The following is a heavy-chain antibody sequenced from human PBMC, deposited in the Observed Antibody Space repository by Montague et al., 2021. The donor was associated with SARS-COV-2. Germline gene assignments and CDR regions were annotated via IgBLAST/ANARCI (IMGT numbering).Heavy chain of an antibody. Sequence: SETLSLTCTVSGGSISSYYWSWIRQPPGKGLEWIGYIYYSGSTNYNPSLKSRVTISVDTSKNQFSLKLSYVTAADTAAYYCAGQRVSWLLTYYYYFGMDVWGQGTTVTVSS. V-gene: IGHV4-59*01. CDR2: IYYSGST. CDR3: AGQRVSWLLTYYYYFGMDV. D-gene: IGHD3-22*01. J-gene: IGHJ6*02. CDR1: GGSISSYY.